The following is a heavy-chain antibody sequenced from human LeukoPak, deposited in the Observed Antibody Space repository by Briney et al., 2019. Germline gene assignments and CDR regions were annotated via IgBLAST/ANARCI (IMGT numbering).Heavy chain of an antibody. CDR3: AREGLAAAGNDY. CDR1: GGTFSSYA. CDR2: IIPILGIA. J-gene: IGHJ4*02. Sequence: SVKVSCKASGGTFSSYAISWVRQPPGQGLEWMGRIIPILGIANYAQKFQGRVTITADKSTSTAYMELSGLRSEDTAVYYCAREGLAAAGNDYWGQGTLVTVSS. V-gene: IGHV1-69*04. D-gene: IGHD6-13*01.